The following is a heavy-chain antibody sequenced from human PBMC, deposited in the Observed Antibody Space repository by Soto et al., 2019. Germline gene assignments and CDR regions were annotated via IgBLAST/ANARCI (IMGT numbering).Heavy chain of an antibody. CDR2: IKQDGSEK. CDR3: ARDGGHCSSASCSPSYYGMDG. Sequence: LRVSCGASGFTFSTYWMRWVRQAPGKRLELVANIKQDGSEKYYVDSVKGRFTISRDNAKNSLYLQMNSLSAEDTAVYYCARDGGHCSSASCSPSYYGMDGWGLGTTVPFSS. CDR1: GFTFSTYW. V-gene: IGHV3-7*03. J-gene: IGHJ6*02. D-gene: IGHD2-2*01.